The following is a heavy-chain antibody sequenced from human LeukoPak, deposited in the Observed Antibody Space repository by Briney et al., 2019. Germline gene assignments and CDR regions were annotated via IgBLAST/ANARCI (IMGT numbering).Heavy chain of an antibody. V-gene: IGHV3-30*03. J-gene: IGHJ4*02. CDR3: CLGFLEWPYFDY. CDR1: GFTFSSYG. Sequence: LTGGSLRLSCAASGFTFSSYGMHWVRQAPGKGLEWVAVISYDGSNKYYADSVKGRFTISRDNSKNTLYLQMNSLRAEDTAVYYCCLGFLEWPYFDYWGQGTLVTVSS. D-gene: IGHD3-3*01. CDR2: ISYDGSNK.